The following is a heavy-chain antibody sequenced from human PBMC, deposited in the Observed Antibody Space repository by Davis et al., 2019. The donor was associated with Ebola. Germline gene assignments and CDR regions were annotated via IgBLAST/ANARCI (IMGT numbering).Heavy chain of an antibody. J-gene: IGHJ6*02. Sequence: GGSLRLSCAASGFTFSSYGMHWVRQAPGKGLEWVAVIWYDGSNKYYADSVKGRFTISRDNSKNTLYLQMNSLRAEDTAVYYCARDDRGDSSSLYYYGMDVWGQGTTVTVSS. CDR1: GFTFSSYG. CDR2: IWYDGSNK. CDR3: ARDDRGDSSSLYYYGMDV. D-gene: IGHD6-6*01. V-gene: IGHV3-33*01.